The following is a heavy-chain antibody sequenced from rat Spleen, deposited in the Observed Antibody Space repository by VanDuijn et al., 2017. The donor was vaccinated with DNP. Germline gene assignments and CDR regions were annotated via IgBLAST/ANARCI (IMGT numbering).Heavy chain of an antibody. D-gene: IGHD4-3*01. Sequence: EVQLVGSGGGLVQPGRSLKLSCTGSGFSFSDYNMAWVRQAPAKGLEWVAYIGSPAYAPYYTDSVKGRFAISRDNAKSTLYLQMNSLRSEDMATYYCVRWNSGHFDYWGQGVMVTVSS. CDR2: IGSPAYAP. CDR3: VRWNSGHFDY. V-gene: IGHV5-22*01. CDR1: GFSFSDYN. J-gene: IGHJ2*01.